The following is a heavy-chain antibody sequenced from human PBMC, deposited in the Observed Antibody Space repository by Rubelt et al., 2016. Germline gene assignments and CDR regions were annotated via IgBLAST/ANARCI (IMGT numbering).Heavy chain of an antibody. CDR3: AKYYGSESYSIDY. D-gene: IGHD3-10*01. Sequence: QVQLEQWGGGLLQPSETLSLTCTVLGGPFNGFYWTWIRQPPGKGLEWIGEINQSGSTNYNPSLKSRVTVSVDTSKKQFSRKLSSVTAAETAVYYCAKYYGSESYSIDYWGQGTLVTVSS. J-gene: IGHJ4*02. CDR2: INQSGST. CDR1: GGPFNGFY. V-gene: IGHV4-34*01.